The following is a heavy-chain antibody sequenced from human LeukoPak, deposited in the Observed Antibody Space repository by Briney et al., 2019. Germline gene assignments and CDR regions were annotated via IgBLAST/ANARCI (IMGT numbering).Heavy chain of an antibody. CDR1: GLTLSNAW. V-gene: IGHV3-15*01. CDR3: ATGRSGYFDS. J-gene: IGHJ4*02. Sequence: GGSLRLSCAASGLTLSNAWMTWVRQAPGKGLEWVARIKSKTDGGIKDYAAPVKDPFTISRDDSENTVYLQMNSLKIEDTAVYYCATGRSGYFDSWGQGTLVFVSS. CDR2: IKSKTDGGIK.